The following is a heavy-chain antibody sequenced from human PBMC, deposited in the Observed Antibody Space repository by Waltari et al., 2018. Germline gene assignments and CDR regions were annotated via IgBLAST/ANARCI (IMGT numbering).Heavy chain of an antibody. V-gene: IGHV3-30*16. CDR2: ISYDGSQK. CDR1: GFTLGSYD. CDR3: ARGGWDFWSGYYMDC. D-gene: IGHD3-3*01. Sequence: QVQMVESGGGVVQAGRSLRFSCPASGFTLGSYDIQWVCLVEGKGPGWVAVISYDGSQKYYADSVKGRFTISRDNSKNTLYLQMNSLRAEDTAVYYCARGGWDFWSGYYMDCWGQGTLVTVSS. J-gene: IGHJ4*02.